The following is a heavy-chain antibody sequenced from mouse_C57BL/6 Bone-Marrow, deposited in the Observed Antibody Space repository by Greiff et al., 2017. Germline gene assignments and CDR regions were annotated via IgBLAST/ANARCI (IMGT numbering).Heavy chain of an antibody. CDR3: ARGGGYGYGYAMDY. Sequence: QVQLQQSGAELMKPGASVKLSCKATGYTFTGYWIEWVKQRPGPGLEWIGEILPGSGSTNYNEKFKGKATFTADTSSNTAYMQIRGLTTEDAAIYYCARGGGYGYGYAMDYWGQGTSVTVSA. CDR1: GYTFTGYW. CDR2: ILPGSGST. V-gene: IGHV1-9*01. J-gene: IGHJ4*01. D-gene: IGHD2-2*01.